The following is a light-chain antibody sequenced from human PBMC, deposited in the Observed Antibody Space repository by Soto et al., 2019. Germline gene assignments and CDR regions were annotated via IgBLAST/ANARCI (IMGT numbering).Light chain of an antibody. CDR2: NSN. CDR1: SSNIGSNP. V-gene: IGLV1-44*01. Sequence: QSVLTQPPSASGTPGQRVTISCSGSSSNIGSNPVNWYQQLPGTAPKLLIYNSNQRPSGAPDRFSGSKSGTSASLAISGLQPEDEADCYCAAWDDSLNGWVF. J-gene: IGLJ3*02. CDR3: AAWDDSLNGWV.